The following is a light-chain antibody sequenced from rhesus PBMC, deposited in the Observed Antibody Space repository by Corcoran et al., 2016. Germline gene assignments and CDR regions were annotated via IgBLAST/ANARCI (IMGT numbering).Light chain of an antibody. CDR2: EVS. CDR3: MQALEFPLT. Sequence: DIVMTQTPLSLPVTPGEPASISCRSSQSLLDSEAGNTYLDWYMQKPGQSPQLLIDEVSNRASGVPDRVSGSGTDTDFTLKISRVDAEDVGVYYCMQALEFPLTFGGGTKVEIK. V-gene: IGKV2-104*02. J-gene: IGKJ4*01. CDR1: QSLLDSEAGNTY.